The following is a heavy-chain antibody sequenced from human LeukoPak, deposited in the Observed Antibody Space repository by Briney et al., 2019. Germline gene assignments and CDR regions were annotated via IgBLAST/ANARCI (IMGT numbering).Heavy chain of an antibody. Sequence: PSETLSLTCTVSGGSISSYYWSWIRQPAGKGLEWIGRIYTSGSTNYNPSLKSRVTMSVDTSKNQFSLKLSSVTAADTAVYYCARDSSRSGGSCYSHWGQGTLVTVSS. V-gene: IGHV4-4*07. CDR3: ARDSSRSGGSCYSH. CDR2: IYTSGST. CDR1: GGSISSYY. J-gene: IGHJ4*02. D-gene: IGHD2-15*01.